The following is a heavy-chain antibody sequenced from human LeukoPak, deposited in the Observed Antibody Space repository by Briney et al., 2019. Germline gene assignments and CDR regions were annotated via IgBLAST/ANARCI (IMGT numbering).Heavy chain of an antibody. CDR3: VRALGYCSSGSCYYYDY. CDR2: IYPGDSET. D-gene: IGHD2-15*01. CDR1: GYRFSSYW. J-gene: IGHJ4*02. V-gene: IGHV5-51*01. Sequence: GESLKISFKGSGYRFSSYWIGWVRQMPGKGLEWMGIIYPGDSETSYSPSFQGQVTISADKSISTAYLQWSSLKASDTAMYYCVRALGYCSSGSCYYYDYWGQGTLVTVSS.